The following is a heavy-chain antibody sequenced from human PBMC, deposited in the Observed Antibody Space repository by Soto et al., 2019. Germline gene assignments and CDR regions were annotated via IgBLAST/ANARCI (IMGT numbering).Heavy chain of an antibody. CDR3: VRQGSGYYLGLTYYFDY. CDR2: IIPIFGTA. V-gene: IGHV1-69*01. D-gene: IGHD3-22*01. CDR1: GGTFSSYA. J-gene: IGHJ4*02. Sequence: QVQLVQSGAEVKKPGSSVKVSCKASGGTFSSYAISWVRQAPGQGLEWMGGIIPIFGTANYAQKFQGRVTITADEPTSTAYMELSSLRSEDTAVYYCVRQGSGYYLGLTYYFDYWGQGTLVTVSS.